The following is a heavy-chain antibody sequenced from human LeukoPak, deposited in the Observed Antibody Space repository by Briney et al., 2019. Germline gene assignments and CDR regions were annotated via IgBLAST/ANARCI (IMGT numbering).Heavy chain of an antibody. CDR1: GGSISSYY. CDR2: IYYSGST. V-gene: IGHV4-59*01. Sequence: PSEILSLTCTVSGGSISSYYWSWIRQPPGKGLEWIGYIYYSGSTNYNPSLKSRVTISVDTSKNQFSLKLSSVTAADTAVYYCARVYYDSSGYIDYWGQGTLVTVSS. J-gene: IGHJ4*02. CDR3: ARVYYDSSGYIDY. D-gene: IGHD3-22*01.